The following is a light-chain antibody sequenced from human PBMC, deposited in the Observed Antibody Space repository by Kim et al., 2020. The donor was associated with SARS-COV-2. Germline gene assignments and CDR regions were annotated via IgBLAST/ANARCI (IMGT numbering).Light chain of an antibody. CDR1: SNNVGDQG. Sequence: QTAALSCTGNSNNVGDQGAAWLQQHRGHPPKLLSYRNNYRPSGISERLSAARAGNTAALTITGLQPEDEADYYCSAWDSSLSAWVLGGGTQLTVL. CDR2: RNN. J-gene: IGLJ3*02. V-gene: IGLV10-54*01. CDR3: SAWDSSLSAWV.